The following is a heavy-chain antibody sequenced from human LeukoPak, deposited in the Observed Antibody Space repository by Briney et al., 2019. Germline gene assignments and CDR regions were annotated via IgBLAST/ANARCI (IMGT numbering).Heavy chain of an antibody. CDR2: ISNSGGST. CDR3: AKGTSSSCYSAPNY. V-gene: IGHV3-23*01. CDR1: GFTFSSYG. D-gene: IGHD2-15*01. J-gene: IGHJ4*02. Sequence: GGSLRLSCAASGFTFSSYGMHWVRQAPGKGLEWVSAISNSGGSTPYADSVKGRFTISRDNSKNTLSLQLNSLRAEDTAVYYCAKGTSSSCYSAPNYWGQGTLVTVSS.